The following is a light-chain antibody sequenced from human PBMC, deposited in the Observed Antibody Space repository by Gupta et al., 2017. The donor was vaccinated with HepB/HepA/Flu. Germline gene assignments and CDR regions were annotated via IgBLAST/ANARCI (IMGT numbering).Light chain of an antibody. CDR2: GAS. Sequence: EIVMTQSPATLSAPPGERATLSCRASQSVSSYLAWYQQKPGQAPRLLIYGASTRATGIPARFSGSGSGTEFTLTISSLQSEDFAVYYCQQYNNWPPLTFGGGTKVEIK. V-gene: IGKV3-15*01. CDR1: QSVSSY. J-gene: IGKJ4*01. CDR3: QQYNNWPPLT.